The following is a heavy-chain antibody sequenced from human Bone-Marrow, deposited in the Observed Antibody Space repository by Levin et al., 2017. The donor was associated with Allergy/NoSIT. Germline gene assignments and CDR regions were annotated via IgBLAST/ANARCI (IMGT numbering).Heavy chain of an antibody. CDR2: INPKRGDT. CDR3: ARGGSGSNDY. CDR1: GYTFTDYY. Sequence: GESLKISCTISGYTFTDYYIHWVRQAPGQGLEWMGWINPKRGDTNLAQKFHGRVVLSRNTSMNTAYMELGRLRSDDTALYYCARGGSGSNDYWGQGTLVTVSS. J-gene: IGHJ4*02. V-gene: IGHV1-2*02. D-gene: IGHD1-26*01.